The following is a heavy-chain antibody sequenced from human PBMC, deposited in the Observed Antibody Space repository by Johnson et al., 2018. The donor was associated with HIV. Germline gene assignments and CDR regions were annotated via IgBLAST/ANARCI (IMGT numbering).Heavy chain of an antibody. Sequence: QMQLVESGGGVVQPGRSLRLSCAASGFTFSSYAMHWVRQAPGKGLEWVAVISYDGSNKYYADSVKGRYTISRDNSNNTLYVQMNSLRAEDTAVYYCVRRFYDSSAFDVWGQGTLVTVSS. V-gene: IGHV3-30*04. CDR2: ISYDGSNK. D-gene: IGHD3-22*01. J-gene: IGHJ3*01. CDR3: VRRFYDSSAFDV. CDR1: GFTFSSYA.